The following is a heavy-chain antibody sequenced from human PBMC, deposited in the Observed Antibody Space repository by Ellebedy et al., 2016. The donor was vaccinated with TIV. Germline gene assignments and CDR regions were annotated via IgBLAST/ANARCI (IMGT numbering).Heavy chain of an antibody. CDR1: GGTISSTNYY. CDR3: ASSPSGYEIPY. V-gene: IGHV4-39*07. CDR2: MYHSGST. J-gene: IGHJ4*02. D-gene: IGHD5-12*01. Sequence: SETLSLXCNVSGGTISSTNYYWGWIRQSPEKGLEWIGSMYHSGSTYYNPSLKSRLTISLDTTKNQFSLRLDSVTAADTAVYYCASSPSGYEIPYWGQGTLVTVSS.